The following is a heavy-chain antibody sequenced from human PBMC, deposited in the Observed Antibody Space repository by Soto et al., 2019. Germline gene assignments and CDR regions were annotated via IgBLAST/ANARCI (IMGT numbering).Heavy chain of an antibody. V-gene: IGHV3-30*18. CDR3: AKDVRAHRTGPDS. D-gene: IGHD1-1*01. CDR2: ISYDGSNK. CDR1: GFTFSSYG. J-gene: IGHJ4*02. Sequence: GGSLRLSCAASGFTFSSYGMHWVRQAPGKGLEWVAVISYDGSNKYYADSVKGRFTISRDNSKNTLYLQMNSLRAEDTAVYYCAKDVRAHRTGPDSWGQGT.